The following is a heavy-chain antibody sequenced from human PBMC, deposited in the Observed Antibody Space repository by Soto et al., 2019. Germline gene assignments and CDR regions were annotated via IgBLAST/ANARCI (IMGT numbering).Heavy chain of an antibody. J-gene: IGHJ5*02. D-gene: IGHD4-17*01. CDR3: ARLLGGYDDYGGWFAP. CDR2: VSHSGRT. V-gene: IGHV4-59*01. CDR1: GGSISPYS. Sequence: PSETLSLTCTVSGGSISPYSWTWIRQSPGKGLEWIGYVSHSGRTFYTPSLKSRLTMSLDTSRGQFSLRLKSVSAADTAVYYCARLLGGYDDYGGWFAPWGQGTLVTSPQ.